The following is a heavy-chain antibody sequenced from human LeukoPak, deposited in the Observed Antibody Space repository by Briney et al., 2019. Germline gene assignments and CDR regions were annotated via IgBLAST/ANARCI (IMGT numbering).Heavy chain of an antibody. D-gene: IGHD6-13*01. CDR3: ARGLEAAALYYYYMDV. CDR2: ISAYNGNT. V-gene: IGHV1-18*01. CDR1: GYTFTSYG. J-gene: IGHJ6*03. Sequence: GASVKVSCKASGYTFTSYGISRVRQAPGQGLEWMGWISAYNGNTNYAQKLQGRVTMTTDTSTSTAYMELRSLRSDDTAMYYCARGLEAAALYYYYMDVWGKGTTVTVSS.